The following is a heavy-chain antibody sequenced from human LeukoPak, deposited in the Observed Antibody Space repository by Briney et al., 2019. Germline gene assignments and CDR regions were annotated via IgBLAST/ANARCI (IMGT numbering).Heavy chain of an antibody. CDR1: GFTFSSYA. CDR3: AKDRSCTNDICHGDFDY. V-gene: IGHV3-23*01. J-gene: IGHJ4*02. CDR2: ISGSGGST. Sequence: PVRSLRLSCAASGFTFSSYAVSWVRQAPGKGLEWVSSISGSGGSTYSADSVKGRFTISRDNSKNTLYLQMNSLRAEDTALYYCAKDRSCTNDICHGDFDYWGQGTLHRVSS. D-gene: IGHD2-8*01.